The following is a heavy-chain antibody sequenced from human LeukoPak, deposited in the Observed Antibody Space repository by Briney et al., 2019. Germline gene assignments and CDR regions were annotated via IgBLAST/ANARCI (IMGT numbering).Heavy chain of an antibody. CDR3: ATLLLGAIKRVNRADY. CDR1: GFTFSNYR. V-gene: IGHV3-21*01. CDR2: ISSSGSYI. D-gene: IGHD1-14*01. J-gene: IGHJ4*02. Sequence: GGSLRLSCAASGFTFSNYRMNWVRQAPGKGLEWVSSISSSGSYIYYADSVKGRFTISRDNAKNSAYLQMNSLRADDTAVYYCATLLLGAIKRVNRADYGGEGTLVTV.